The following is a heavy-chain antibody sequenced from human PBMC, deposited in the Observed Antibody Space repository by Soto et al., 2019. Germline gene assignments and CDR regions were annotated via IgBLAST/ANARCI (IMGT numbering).Heavy chain of an antibody. CDR1: GYTFTSYG. J-gene: IGHJ6*02. V-gene: IGHV1-18*01. Sequence: GASVKVSCKASGYTFTSYGISWVRQAPGQGLEWMGWISAYNGNTNYAQKLQGRVTMTTDTSTSTAYMELRSLRSDDTAVYYCARDSPHYDFWSAYYGMDVWGQGTTVTVSS. D-gene: IGHD3-3*01. CDR2: ISAYNGNT. CDR3: ARDSPHYDFWSAYYGMDV.